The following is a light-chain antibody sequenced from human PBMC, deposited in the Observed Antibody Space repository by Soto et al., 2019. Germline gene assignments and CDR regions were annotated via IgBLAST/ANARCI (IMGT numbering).Light chain of an antibody. V-gene: IGKV3-15*01. CDR1: QSVGGD. CDR2: GAS. Sequence: IVMTQSPATLSVSPGERAILSCRASQSVGGDLAWYQRKPGQAPRLLIYGASSRAPGIPTRFSGSGSGTEFTLTISSLQSEDFAVYYCQLYENWPQLTFGGGTKVEIK. CDR3: QLYENWPQLT. J-gene: IGKJ4*01.